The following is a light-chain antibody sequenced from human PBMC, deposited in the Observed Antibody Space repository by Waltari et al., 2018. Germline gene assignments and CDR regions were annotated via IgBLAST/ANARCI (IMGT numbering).Light chain of an antibody. Sequence: CRASQGVSSSYLAWQQQKRGQAPRLLIYGASTRATGIPDRFSGSGSGTDFTLTISRLEPEDFAVYYCQQYGSSPRTFGQGTKVEIK. J-gene: IGKJ1*01. CDR3: QQYGSSPRT. CDR1: QGVSSSY. CDR2: GAS. V-gene: IGKV3-20*01.